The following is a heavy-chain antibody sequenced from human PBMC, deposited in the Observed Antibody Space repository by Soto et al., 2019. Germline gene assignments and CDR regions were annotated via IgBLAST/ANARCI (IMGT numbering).Heavy chain of an antibody. V-gene: IGHV1-3*01. D-gene: IGHD2-2*01. Sequence: QVQLVQSGAEVKKPGASVKVSCKASGYTFTSYAMHWVRQAPGQRLEWMGWINAGNGNTKYSQKFQGRVTITRDTSSSTADIGLSRLRSEDTAVHFCGRVQGHCSSVRCYAGEYGEDALAFSGPVTMV. J-gene: IGHJ3*01. CDR3: GRVQGHCSSVRCYAGEYGEDALAF. CDR2: INAGNGNT. CDR1: GYTFTSYA.